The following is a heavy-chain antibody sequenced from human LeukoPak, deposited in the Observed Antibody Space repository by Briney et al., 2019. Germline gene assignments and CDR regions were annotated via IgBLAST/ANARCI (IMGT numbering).Heavy chain of an antibody. CDR1: GNYW. CDR3: VSFYETY. CDR2: INSDGSWT. J-gene: IGHJ4*02. Sequence: GGSLRLSCAASGNYWMHWVRQAPGKGLVWVSHINSDGSWTGYADSVKGRFTISKDNAKNTVYLQVNNLRAEDTAVYYCVSFYETYWGRGTLVTVSS. V-gene: IGHV3-74*01. D-gene: IGHD2-2*01.